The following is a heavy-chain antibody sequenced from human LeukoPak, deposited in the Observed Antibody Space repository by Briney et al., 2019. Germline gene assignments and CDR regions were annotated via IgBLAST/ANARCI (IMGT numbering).Heavy chain of an antibody. CDR2: IHSSGST. V-gene: IGHV4-59*01. CDR1: GGSISDYY. D-gene: IGHD3-16*01. J-gene: IGHJ4*02. Sequence: SETLSLTCTVSGGSISDYYWTWLRQPPGKGLEWIAYIHSSGSTNYNPSLKSRVIISVDTSRSQLSLKLSSLTAADTAVYYCARIEGDNSLDYWGQGTLVTVSS. CDR3: ARIEGDNSLDY.